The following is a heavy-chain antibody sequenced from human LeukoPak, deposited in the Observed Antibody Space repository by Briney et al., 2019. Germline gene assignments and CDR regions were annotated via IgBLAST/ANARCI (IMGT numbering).Heavy chain of an antibody. Sequence: GGSLGLSCAASGFTFRNYWMIWVRQAPGKGLEWVANIKEDGSEKYYADSVKGRFTISRDNAKKSLYLQMNSLRAEDTAVYYCARNPTGDSGYWGQGTLVTVSS. CDR3: ARNPTGDSGY. CDR2: IKEDGSEK. D-gene: IGHD4-17*01. V-gene: IGHV3-7*01. J-gene: IGHJ4*02. CDR1: GFTFRNYW.